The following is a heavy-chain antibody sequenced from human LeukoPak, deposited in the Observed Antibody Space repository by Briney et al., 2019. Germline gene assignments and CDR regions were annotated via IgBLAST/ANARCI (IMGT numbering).Heavy chain of an antibody. CDR3: ARGTVVVITTNYFDY. CDR2: INHSGST. CDR1: GYSISSGYY. D-gene: IGHD3-22*01. J-gene: IGHJ4*02. Sequence: SETLSLTCTVSGYSISSGYYWGWIRQPPGKGLGWIGSINHSGSTNYNPSLKSRVTISVDTSKNQFSLKLSSVTAADTAVYYCARGTVVVITTNYFDYWGQGTLVTVSS. V-gene: IGHV4-38-2*02.